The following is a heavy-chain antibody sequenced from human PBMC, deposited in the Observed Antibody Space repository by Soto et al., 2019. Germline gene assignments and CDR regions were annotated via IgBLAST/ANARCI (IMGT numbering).Heavy chain of an antibody. CDR1: GFTFSTNW. J-gene: IGHJ4*02. CDR3: ARGPSGWYGFDY. V-gene: IGHV3-74*01. Sequence: GGSLRLSCAASGFTFSTNWMHWVRQAPGKGLVRVSRINRDGSSTNYADSVKGRFTISRDNAKNTLYLQMNSLTAEDTAVYYCARGPSGWYGFDYWGQGTLVTVSS. D-gene: IGHD6-19*01. CDR2: INRDGSST.